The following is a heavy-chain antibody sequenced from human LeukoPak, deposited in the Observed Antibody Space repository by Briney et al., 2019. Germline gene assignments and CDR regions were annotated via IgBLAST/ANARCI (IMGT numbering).Heavy chain of an antibody. Sequence: PGGSLRLSCVASGFIFSVYAMSWLRQAPGKGLEWVSGISGSGGRTYSADSVKGRFTISRDNSRKTLYLQMNSLRAEDTAVYYCARGGGNFDRSGYYEYYFDYWGQGTLVTVSS. V-gene: IGHV3-23*01. J-gene: IGHJ4*02. CDR3: ARGGGNFDRSGYYEYYFDY. CDR1: GFIFSVYA. CDR2: ISGSGGRT. D-gene: IGHD3-22*01.